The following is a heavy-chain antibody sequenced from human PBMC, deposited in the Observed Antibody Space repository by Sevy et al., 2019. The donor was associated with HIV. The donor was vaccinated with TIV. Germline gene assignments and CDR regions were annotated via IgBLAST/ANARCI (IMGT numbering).Heavy chain of an antibody. D-gene: IGHD3-22*01. Sequence: GGSLRLSCAASGFTFSDYYMSWIRQAPGKGLEWVSYIISSSYTNYADSVKGRFTISRDNAKNSLYLQMNSLRAEDTAVYYCASASSAGEYYYDSSGYHPFDYWGQGTLVTVSS. CDR2: IISSSYT. V-gene: IGHV3-11*06. J-gene: IGHJ4*02. CDR3: ASASSAGEYYYDSSGYHPFDY. CDR1: GFTFSDYY.